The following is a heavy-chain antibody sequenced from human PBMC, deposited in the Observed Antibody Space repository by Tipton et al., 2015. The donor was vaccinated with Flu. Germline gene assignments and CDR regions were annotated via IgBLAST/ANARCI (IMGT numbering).Heavy chain of an antibody. CDR2: IRNKANNYIT. D-gene: IGHD1-26*01. CDR3: ACLVTSTDH. Sequence: GSLRLSCTASGFSFSDYHMDWVRQVPGKGLEWVGRIRNKANNYITDYASSVRGRFTISRDDSKNSLDLQMNSLKTEDTAVYHCACLVTSTDHWGQGTLVTVSS. CDR1: GFSFSDYH. J-gene: IGHJ4*02. V-gene: IGHV3-72*01.